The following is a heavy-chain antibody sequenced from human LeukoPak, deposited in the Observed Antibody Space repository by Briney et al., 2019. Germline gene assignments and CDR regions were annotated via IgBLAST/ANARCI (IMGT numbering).Heavy chain of an antibody. CDR1: GYTFTGYY. V-gene: IGHV1-2*02. D-gene: IGHD7-27*01. J-gene: IGHJ3*02. CDR2: INPNSGGT. CDR3: ARGGDGHRWGRRFEAFDI. Sequence: VASVKVSCKASGYTFTGYYMHWVRQAPGQGLEWMGWINPNSGGTNYAQKLQGRVTMTTDTSTSTAHMELRSLRSDDTAVYYCARGGDGHRWGRRFEAFDIWGQGTMVTVSS.